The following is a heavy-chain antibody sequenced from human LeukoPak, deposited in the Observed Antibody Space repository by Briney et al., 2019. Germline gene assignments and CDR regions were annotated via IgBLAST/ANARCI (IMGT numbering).Heavy chain of an antibody. Sequence: GGSLRLSCAASGFTFSSYWMSWVRQAPGKGLGWVANIKQDGSEKYYVDSVKGRFTISRDNAKNSLYLQMNSLRAEDTALYYCARDRYHYDSSGYYPPDYWGQGTLVTVSS. CDR1: GFTFSSYW. V-gene: IGHV3-7*03. J-gene: IGHJ4*02. CDR2: IKQDGSEK. D-gene: IGHD3-22*01. CDR3: ARDRYHYDSSGYYPPDY.